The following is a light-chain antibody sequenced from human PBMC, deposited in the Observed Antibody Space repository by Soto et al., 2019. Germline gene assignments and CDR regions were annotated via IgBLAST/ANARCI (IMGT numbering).Light chain of an antibody. CDR3: CSYAGSSTFEV. CDR1: SSDVGSYNL. CDR2: EVS. J-gene: IGLJ2*01. Sequence: QLVLTQPASVSGSPGQSITISCTGTSSDVGSYNLVSWYQHHPGKAPKLMIYEVSKRPSGVSNRFSGSKSGNTASLTISGLQAEDEADYYCCSYAGSSTFEVFGGGTKLTVL. V-gene: IGLV2-23*02.